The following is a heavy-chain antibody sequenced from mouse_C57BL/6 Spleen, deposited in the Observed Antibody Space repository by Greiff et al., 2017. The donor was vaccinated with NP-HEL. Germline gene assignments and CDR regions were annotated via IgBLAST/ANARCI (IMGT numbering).Heavy chain of an antibody. Sequence: EVKVVESGTVLARPGASVKMSCKTSGYTFTSYWMHWVKQRPGQGLEWIGAIYPGNSDTSYNQKFKGKAKLTAVTSASTAYMELSSLTNEDSAVEYCTRPSPLLLRYLYFDYWGQGTTLTVSS. CDR1: GYTFTSYW. CDR3: TRPSPLLLRYLYFDY. V-gene: IGHV1-5*01. J-gene: IGHJ2*01. CDR2: IYPGNSDT. D-gene: IGHD1-1*01.